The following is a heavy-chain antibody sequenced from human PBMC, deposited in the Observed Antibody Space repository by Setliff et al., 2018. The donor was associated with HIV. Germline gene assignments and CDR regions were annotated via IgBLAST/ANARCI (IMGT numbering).Heavy chain of an antibody. J-gene: IGHJ4*02. CDR2: ISISGGRT. D-gene: IGHD1-1*01. CDR3: AEVNWATYSSNS. V-gene: IGHV3-23*01. CDR1: GFTLSNYD. Sequence: ETLSLSCTVSGFTLSNYDFYWVRQAPGKGLEWVSSISISGGRTYYADSVKGRFSISGDNSKNTVYLQMNSLRAEDTAVYYCAEVNWATYSSNSWGQGTLVTVSS.